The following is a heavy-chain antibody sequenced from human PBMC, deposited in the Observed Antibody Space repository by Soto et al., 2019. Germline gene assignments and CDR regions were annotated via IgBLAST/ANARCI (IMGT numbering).Heavy chain of an antibody. D-gene: IGHD3-22*01. CDR1: GGSITNGGYY. J-gene: IGHJ4*02. V-gene: IGHV4-31*03. Sequence: PSETLSLTCTVSGGSITNGGYYWTWIRHHPGKGLECIGDLYYTGSTFYNPSLKGRLSISLDTSKNQFSLNLSAVTAADTAVYYCARGQITYHDNISGSLYFFDYWGQGXLVTVYS. CDR2: LYYTGST. CDR3: ARGQITYHDNISGSLYFFDY.